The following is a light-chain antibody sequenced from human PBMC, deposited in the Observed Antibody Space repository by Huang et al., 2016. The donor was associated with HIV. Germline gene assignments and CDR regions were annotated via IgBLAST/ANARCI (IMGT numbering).Light chain of an antibody. CDR3: QQSYSTPKGT. Sequence: DIQMTQSPSSLSASVGDRVTITCRASQSISTYLNWYQQKPGKAPKLLIYAASSLQSGGPSRFRGSGSGRDFTLTISSLQPEDFGTYYCQQSYSTPKGTFGPGTKVDIK. V-gene: IGKV1-39*01. J-gene: IGKJ3*01. CDR1: QSISTY. CDR2: AAS.